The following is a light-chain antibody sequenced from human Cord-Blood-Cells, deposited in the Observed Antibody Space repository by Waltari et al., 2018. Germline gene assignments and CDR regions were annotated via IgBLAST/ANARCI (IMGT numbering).Light chain of an antibody. J-gene: IGKJ4*01. CDR3: MQALQTPLT. V-gene: IGKV2-28*01. CDR2: LGS. CDR1: QSLLHSNGYNY. Sequence: TQSPLFLHVTPGELDSLRFRLRQSLLHSNGYNYLDWYLQKPGQSPQLLIYLGSNRASGVPDRFSGSGSGTDFTLKISRVEAEDVGVYYCMQALQTPLTFGGGTKVEIK.